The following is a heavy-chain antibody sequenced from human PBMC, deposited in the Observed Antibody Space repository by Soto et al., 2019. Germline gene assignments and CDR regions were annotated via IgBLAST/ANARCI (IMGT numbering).Heavy chain of an antibody. CDR3: ARDLRGYSGYDFDY. CDR1: GFTFSSYS. CDR2: ISSSSSYI. D-gene: IGHD5-12*01. Sequence: GGSLRLSCAASGFTFSSYSMNWVRQAPGKGLEWVSSISSSSSYIYYADSVKGRFTISRDNAKNSLYLQMNSLRAEDTAVYYCARDLRGYSGYDFDYWGQGTLVTVSS. V-gene: IGHV3-21*01. J-gene: IGHJ4*02.